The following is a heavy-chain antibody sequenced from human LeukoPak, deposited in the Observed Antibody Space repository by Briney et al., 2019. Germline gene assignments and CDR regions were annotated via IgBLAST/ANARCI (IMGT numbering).Heavy chain of an antibody. V-gene: IGHV3-30*04. CDR2: ISYDGSNK. CDR3: AREGAIEAFDI. D-gene: IGHD3-22*01. Sequence: PGGSLRLSCAASGFTFSSYAMHWVRQAPGKGLEWVAVISYDGSNKYYADSVKGRFTISRDNSKNTLYLQMNSLRAEDTAVYYCAREGAIEAFDIWGQGTMVTVSS. CDR1: GFTFSSYA. J-gene: IGHJ3*02.